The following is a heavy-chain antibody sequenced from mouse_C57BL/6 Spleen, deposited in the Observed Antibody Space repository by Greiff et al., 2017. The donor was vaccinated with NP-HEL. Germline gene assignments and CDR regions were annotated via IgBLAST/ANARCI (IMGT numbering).Heavy chain of an antibody. Sequence: VKLQESGAELVRPGASVTLSCKASGYTFTDYEMHWVKQTPVHGLEWIGAIDPETGGTAYNQKFKGKAILTADKSSSTAYMELRSLTSEDSAVYYCTAYLYYAMDYWGQGTSVTVSS. V-gene: IGHV1-15*01. CDR3: TAYLYYAMDY. CDR2: IDPETGGT. D-gene: IGHD5-5*01. CDR1: GYTFTDYE. J-gene: IGHJ4*01.